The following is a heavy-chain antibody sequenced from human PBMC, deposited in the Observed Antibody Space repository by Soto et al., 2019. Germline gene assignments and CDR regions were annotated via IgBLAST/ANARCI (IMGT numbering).Heavy chain of an antibody. V-gene: IGHV1-3*01. D-gene: IGHD1-26*01. CDR1: GYTFTDYA. Sequence: ASVKVSCKASGYTFTDYAIHWVRQAPGQRLEWMGWISGVNGNAKYSQRFQDRVTFTIDTSASAAYMELNSLRSEDTGVFYCGLYSRKSSGLGPSWGQGTLVTVSS. CDR2: ISGVNGNA. CDR3: GLYSRKSSGLGPS. J-gene: IGHJ5*02.